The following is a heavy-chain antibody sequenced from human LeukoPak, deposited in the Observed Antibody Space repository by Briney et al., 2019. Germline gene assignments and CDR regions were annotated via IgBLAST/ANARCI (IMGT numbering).Heavy chain of an antibody. Sequence: GGSLRLSCAASGFTVSNDYMAWVRQDPGKGLEWVSLIYADGTTFYTDSVKGRFTMSRDNFKNTLYLQMNSLRPEDTALYYCARDRGGAQNGVALNPWGKGPLVTVS. J-gene: IGHJ5*02. CDR1: GFTVSNDY. CDR3: ARDRGGAQNGVALNP. D-gene: IGHD1-1*01. V-gene: IGHV3-66*02. CDR2: IYADGTT.